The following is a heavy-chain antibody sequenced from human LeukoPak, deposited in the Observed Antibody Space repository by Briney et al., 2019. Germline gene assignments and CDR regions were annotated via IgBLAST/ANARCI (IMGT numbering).Heavy chain of an antibody. CDR3: ARDRDYYDSSGYPASGAFDI. J-gene: IGHJ3*02. CDR2: INWNGGST. V-gene: IGHV3-20*01. CDR1: GFTFDDYG. Sequence: PGGSLRLSCAASGFTFDDYGMSWVRQAPGKGLEWVSGINWNGGSTGYADSVKGRFTLSRDNAKNSMYLQMNSLRAEDTALYHCARDRDYYDSSGYPASGAFDIWGQGTMVTVSS. D-gene: IGHD3-22*01.